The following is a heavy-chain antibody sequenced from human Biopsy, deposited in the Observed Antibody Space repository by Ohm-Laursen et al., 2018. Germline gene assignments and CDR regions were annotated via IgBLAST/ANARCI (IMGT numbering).Heavy chain of an antibody. Sequence: VSVKVSCKASGYTFTTYYIHRVRQAPGQGLEWMGIINPGGNSTAYTQNFQGRVTMTWDTSTTTVYMELSSLRSEDTAVYYCVLASFDYWGQGTLVTVPS. J-gene: IGHJ4*02. CDR2: INPGGNST. V-gene: IGHV1-46*01. CDR3: VLASFDY. CDR1: GYTFTTYY.